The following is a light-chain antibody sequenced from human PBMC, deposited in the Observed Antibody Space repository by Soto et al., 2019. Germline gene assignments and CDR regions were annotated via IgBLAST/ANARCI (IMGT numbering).Light chain of an antibody. Sequence: QPVLTQPPSVSGAPGQRVIISCTGSRSNIGAGYAVLWYRRLPGTAPKLLISRNNNRPSGVPDRFSGSKSGTSASLAIAGLQAEDEADYYCQSYDSSLSIWVFGGGTKLTVL. CDR3: QSYDSSLSIWV. J-gene: IGLJ3*02. CDR1: RSNIGAGYA. V-gene: IGLV1-40*01. CDR2: RNN.